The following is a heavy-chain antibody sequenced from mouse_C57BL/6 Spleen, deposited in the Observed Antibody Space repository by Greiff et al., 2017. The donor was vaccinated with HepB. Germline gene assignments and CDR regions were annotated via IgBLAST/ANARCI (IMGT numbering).Heavy chain of an antibody. J-gene: IGHJ2*01. Sequence: DVKLVESGGGLVKPGGSLKLSCAASGFTFSSYAMSWVRQTPEKRLEWVATISDGGSYTYYPDNVKGRFTISRDNAKNNLYLQMSHLKSEDTAMYYCARDRHGYYFDYWGQGTTLTVSS. D-gene: IGHD3-1*01. CDR3: ARDRHGYYFDY. V-gene: IGHV5-4*01. CDR1: GFTFSSYA. CDR2: ISDGGSYT.